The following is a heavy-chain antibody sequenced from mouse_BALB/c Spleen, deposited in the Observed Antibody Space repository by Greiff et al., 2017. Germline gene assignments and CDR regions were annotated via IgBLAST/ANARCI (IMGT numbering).Heavy chain of an antibody. V-gene: IGHV1-15*01. CDR1: GYTFTDYE. D-gene: IGHD1-1*01. CDR3: TRHYGSSYPFAY. Sequence: VQLQQSGAELVRPGASVTLSCKASGYTFTDYEMHWVKQTPVHGLEWIGAIDPETGGTAYNQKFKGKATLTADKSSSTAYMELRSLTSEDSAVYYCTRHYGSSYPFAYWGQGTLVTVSA. J-gene: IGHJ3*01. CDR2: IDPETGGT.